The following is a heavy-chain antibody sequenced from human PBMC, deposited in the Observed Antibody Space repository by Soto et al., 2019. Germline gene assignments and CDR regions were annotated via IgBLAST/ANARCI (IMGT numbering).Heavy chain of an antibody. D-gene: IGHD6-13*01. V-gene: IGHV3-30-3*01. CDR1: GFTFSSHA. CDR3: ARDCHSSSWYRTYYYYGMDV. CDR2: ISYDGSNK. J-gene: IGHJ6*02. Sequence: QVQLVESGGGVVQPGRSLRLSCAASGFTFSSHAMHWVRQAPGKGLEWVAVISYDGSNKYYADSVKGRFTISRDNSKNTLYLQMNSLRAEDTAVYYCARDCHSSSWYRTYYYYGMDVWGQGTTVTVSS.